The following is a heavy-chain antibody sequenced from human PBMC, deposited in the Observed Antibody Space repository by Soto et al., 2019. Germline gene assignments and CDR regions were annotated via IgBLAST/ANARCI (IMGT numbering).Heavy chain of an antibody. CDR1: GYTFTSYA. CDR3: ARGHEGLRPSWYEEYGMDV. D-gene: IGHD6-13*01. CDR2: INAGNGNT. Sequence: QVQLVQSGAEVKKPGASVKVSCKASGYTFTSYAMHWVRQAPGQRLEWMGWINAGNGNTKYSQKFQGRVTITRDTSASKAYMERSSLRSEDTAVYYCARGHEGLRPSWYEEYGMDVWGQGTTVTVSS. J-gene: IGHJ6*02. V-gene: IGHV1-3*01.